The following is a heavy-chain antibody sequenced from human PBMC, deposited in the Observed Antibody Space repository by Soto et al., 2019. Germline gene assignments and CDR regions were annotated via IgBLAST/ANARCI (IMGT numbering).Heavy chain of an antibody. J-gene: IGHJ6*02. CDR1: GGSISSGGYY. CDR3: ARDPGGYSSSSGAMDV. D-gene: IGHD6-6*01. CDR2: IYYSGST. Sequence: SETLSLTCTVSGGSISSGGYYWSWIRQHPGKGLEWIGYIYYSGSTYYNPSLKSRVTISVDTSRNQFSLKLSSVTAADTAVYYCARDPGGYSSSSGAMDVWGQGTTVTVSS. V-gene: IGHV4-31*03.